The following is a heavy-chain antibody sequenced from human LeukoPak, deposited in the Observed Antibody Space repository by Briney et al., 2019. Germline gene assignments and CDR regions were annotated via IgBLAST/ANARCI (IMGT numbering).Heavy chain of an antibody. CDR1: GFTFSSYG. V-gene: IGHV3-7*01. D-gene: IGHD1-26*01. J-gene: IGHJ3*02. CDR3: ARVRVGAPI. Sequence: PGGSLRLSCAASGFTFSSYGMSWVRQAPGKGLEWVANIKQDGSEKYYVDSVKGRFTISRANAKNSLYLQMNSLRAEDTAVYYCARVRVGAPIWGQGTMVTVSS. CDR2: IKQDGSEK.